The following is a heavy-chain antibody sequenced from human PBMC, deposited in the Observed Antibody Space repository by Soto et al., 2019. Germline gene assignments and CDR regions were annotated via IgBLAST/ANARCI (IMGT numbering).Heavy chain of an antibody. J-gene: IGHJ6*02. CDR3: ARDIAPIGYSYYGMDV. D-gene: IGHD2-15*01. CDR2: ISYDGINI. V-gene: IGHV3-30-3*01. Sequence: VQLLESGGGVVQPGRSLRLSCAASGFTFSSFAMHWGRQAPGKGLEWVSLISYDGINIYYADSVKGRFTISRDNSKNTLYLQMNSLRPEDTAIYYCARDIAPIGYSYYGMDVWGQGTTVTVSS. CDR1: GFTFSSFA.